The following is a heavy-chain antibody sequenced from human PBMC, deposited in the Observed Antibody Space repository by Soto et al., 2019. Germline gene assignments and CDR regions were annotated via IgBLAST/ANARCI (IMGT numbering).Heavy chain of an antibody. V-gene: IGHV3-7*01. D-gene: IGHD1-26*01. Sequence: GGSLRLSCAASGFTSSIYWMSWVRQAPGKGLEWVANIKQDGSEKSYVDSVKGRFTISRDNAKNSLSLQMHSLRVEDTAVYYCARQGGWEILGGFDLWGQGTPVTAPQ. CDR2: IKQDGSEK. CDR3: ARQGGWEILGGFDL. CDR1: GFTSSIYW. J-gene: IGHJ4*02.